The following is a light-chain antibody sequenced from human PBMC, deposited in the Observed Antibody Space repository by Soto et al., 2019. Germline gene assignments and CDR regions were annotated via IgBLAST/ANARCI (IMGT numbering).Light chain of an antibody. CDR1: QSISNF. Sequence: DIQMTQSPSSLSASVGDRVTITCRASQSISNFLNWYQQKPGKAPELLIYAASSLHSGVPSRFSGSGSGTNFTLTISSLQTEDFDTYSCQQSYTTPYTFGQGTKLEIK. CDR3: QQSYTTPYT. CDR2: AAS. J-gene: IGKJ2*01. V-gene: IGKV1-39*01.